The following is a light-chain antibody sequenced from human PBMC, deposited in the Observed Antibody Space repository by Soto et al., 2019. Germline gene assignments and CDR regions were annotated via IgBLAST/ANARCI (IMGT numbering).Light chain of an antibody. CDR2: RNN. CDR1: SSNIGSNY. CDR3: AAWDDSLSGRWV. V-gene: IGLV1-47*01. J-gene: IGLJ3*02. Sequence: QSVLTQPPSASGTPGQRVTISCSGSSSNIGSNYVYWYQQLPGTAPKLLIYRNNQRPSGVPDRFSGSKSGTSASLAISGLRSEDVADYYCAAWDDSLSGRWVFGGGTKLTVL.